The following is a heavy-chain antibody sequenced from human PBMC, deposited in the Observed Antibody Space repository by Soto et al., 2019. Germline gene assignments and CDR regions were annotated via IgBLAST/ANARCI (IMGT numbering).Heavy chain of an antibody. D-gene: IGHD3-10*01. CDR3: GRESRYYGSGKVDY. CDR2: IYYSGST. J-gene: IGHJ4*02. Sequence: QVQLQESGPGLVKPSQTLSLTCTVSGGSISSGGYYWSWIRQHPGKGLEWIGYIYYSGSTYYNPSLKRRVTISVDTSKNQFSLKRSSVTAADTAVYYCGRESRYYGSGKVDYWGQGTLVTVSS. CDR1: GGSISSGGYY. V-gene: IGHV4-31*03.